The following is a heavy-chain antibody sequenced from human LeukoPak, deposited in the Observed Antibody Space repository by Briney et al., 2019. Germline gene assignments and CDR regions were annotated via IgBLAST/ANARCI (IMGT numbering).Heavy chain of an antibody. D-gene: IGHD2/OR15-2a*01. CDR2: ISSSGNT. CDR3: ARLSFNRGYYYYYYMDV. V-gene: IGHV4-4*09. J-gene: IGHJ6*03. Sequence: PSETLSLTCTVTGDSISLQYWNWIRQPPGKGLEWLGYISSSGNTNYHPSVNSRVTISRDTSKNQLSLRLKSLTAADTAVYYCARLSFNRGYYYYYYMDVWGKGTTVTVSS. CDR1: GDSISLQY.